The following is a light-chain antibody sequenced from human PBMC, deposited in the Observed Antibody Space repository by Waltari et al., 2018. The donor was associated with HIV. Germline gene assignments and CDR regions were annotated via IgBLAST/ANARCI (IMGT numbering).Light chain of an antibody. V-gene: IGKV1-39*01. J-gene: IGKJ2*01. Sequence: DIQMTQSPSSLSASVGDRVTITCRASQMISSYLNWYQQKPGRAPKLLIYGASTLQSGVPSRFSGSTSGTDFTLTISSLQPEDFATYHCQQTYSLPVTFGQGTKVEFK. CDR2: GAS. CDR1: QMISSY. CDR3: QQTYSLPVT.